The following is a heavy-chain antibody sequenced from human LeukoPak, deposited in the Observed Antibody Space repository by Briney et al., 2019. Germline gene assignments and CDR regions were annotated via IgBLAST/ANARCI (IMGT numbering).Heavy chain of an antibody. CDR3: AKIPYDSSAL. Sequence: GGSLRLSCAASGFTFSSYSMNWVRQAPGKGLEWVAVISYDGSNKYYADSVKGRFTISRDNSKNTLYLQMNSLRAEDTAVYYCAKIPYDSSALWGQGTLVTVSS. D-gene: IGHD3-22*01. J-gene: IGHJ4*02. CDR1: GFTFSSYS. CDR2: ISYDGSNK. V-gene: IGHV3-30*18.